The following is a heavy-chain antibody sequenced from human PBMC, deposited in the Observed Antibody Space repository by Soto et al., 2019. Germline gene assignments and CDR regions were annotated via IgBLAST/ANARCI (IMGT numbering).Heavy chain of an antibody. V-gene: IGHV3-21*01. D-gene: IGHD4-17*01. CDR1: GFTFSSDT. J-gene: IGHJ3*02. Sequence: VGSLRLSCAASGFTFSSDTMNWVRQAPGKGLEWVSSISGTSSYIYYADSVKGRFTISRDNAKNSLYLQMNSLRAEDTALYYCARDALDYGDYDYAFDIWGQGTMVTVSS. CDR2: ISGTSSYI. CDR3: ARDALDYGDYDYAFDI.